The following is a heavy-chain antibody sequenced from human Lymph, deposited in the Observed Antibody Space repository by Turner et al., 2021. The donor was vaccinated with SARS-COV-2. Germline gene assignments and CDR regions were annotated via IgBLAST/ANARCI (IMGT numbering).Heavy chain of an antibody. V-gene: IGHV3-49*04. CDR3: TRVKYCTGGSCYGYHFDY. J-gene: IGHJ4*02. CDR2: IRSKAYGGKN. Sequence: EVQLVESGGGLVQPGQSLRLSCTASGFTFGDYAMSWVPQEPGKGLGWVGFIRSKAYGGKNKLAASVKGKFTISRDDSKSIDYLQMNSLKTEDTAVYYCTRVKYCTGGSCYGYHFDYWGQGTLVTVSS. CDR1: GFTFGDYA. D-gene: IGHD2-15*01.